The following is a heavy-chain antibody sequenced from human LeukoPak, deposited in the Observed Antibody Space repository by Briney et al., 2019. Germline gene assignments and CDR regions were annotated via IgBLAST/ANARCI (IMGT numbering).Heavy chain of an antibody. CDR3: SGSLHY. J-gene: IGHJ4*02. Sequence: GGSLRLSCAASGFSFSSYSMNWVRQAPGKGLEWVANIKQDGSDKYYVDSVKGRFTISRDNAKNSVFLQMNSLRAEDTAVYYLSGSLHYWAQETLVTVSS. CDR1: GFSFSSYS. CDR2: IKQDGSDK. V-gene: IGHV3-7*05. D-gene: IGHD6-25*01.